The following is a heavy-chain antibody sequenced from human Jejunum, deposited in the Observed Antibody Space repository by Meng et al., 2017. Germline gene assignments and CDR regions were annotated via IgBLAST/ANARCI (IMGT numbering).Heavy chain of an antibody. CDR3: SVTSGWQKY. V-gene: IGHV1-69*06. Sequence: VQSGAEVKAIGSSVKGSCKAYGASIAHFAFHWVRPDPGQGLEWIGGIIPVVKTTHYAQRFQGRLTVTADISTSTGYMDLSFLGSEDTAIYYCSVTSGWQKYWGQGTLVTVSS. J-gene: IGHJ4*02. D-gene: IGHD6-25*01. CDR1: GASIAHFA. CDR2: IIPVVKTT.